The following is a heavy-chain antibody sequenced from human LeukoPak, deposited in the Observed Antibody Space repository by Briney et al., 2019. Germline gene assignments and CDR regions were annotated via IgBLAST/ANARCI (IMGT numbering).Heavy chain of an antibody. D-gene: IGHD6-13*01. CDR1: GGSSSSYY. J-gene: IGHJ4*02. CDR3: ASGAAAGTMPLY. V-gene: IGHV4-59*01. Sequence: SETLSLTCTVSGGSSSSYYWSWIRQPPGKGLEWIGYIYYTGSTNYNPSLKNRVTISIDTSKNRFSLKLTSVTAADTAVYYCASGAAAGTMPLYWGQGTLVTVSS. CDR2: IYYTGST.